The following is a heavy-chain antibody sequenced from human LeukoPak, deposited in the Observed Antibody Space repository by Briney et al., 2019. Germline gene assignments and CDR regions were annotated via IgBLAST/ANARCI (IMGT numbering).Heavy chain of an antibody. CDR2: ISNYNGNT. V-gene: IGHV1-18*04. CDR1: GHTFSSYG. J-gene: IGHJ4*02. Sequence: ASVKVSCKASGHTFSSYGISWVRQAPGQGLEWMGWISNYNGNTNYAQKVQGRVTMTTDTSTSTAYMELRSLRSDDTALYYCARDPRYRGYCSSTSCHWMDYWGQGTLVTVSS. CDR3: ARDPRYRGYCSSTSCHWMDY. D-gene: IGHD2-2*01.